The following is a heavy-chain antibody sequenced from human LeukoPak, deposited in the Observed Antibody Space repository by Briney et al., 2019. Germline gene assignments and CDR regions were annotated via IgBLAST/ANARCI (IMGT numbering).Heavy chain of an antibody. CDR1: GGSFSGYY. CDR3: ARHMRLGGYRRDYFDY. V-gene: IGHV4-34*01. Sequence: SETLSLTCAVYGGSFSGYYWSWIRQPPGKGLEWIGEINHSGSTNCNPSLKSRVTISVDTSKNQFSLKLSSVTAADTAVYYCARHMRLGGYRRDYFDYWGQGTLVTVSS. D-gene: IGHD3-16*02. CDR2: INHSGST. J-gene: IGHJ4*02.